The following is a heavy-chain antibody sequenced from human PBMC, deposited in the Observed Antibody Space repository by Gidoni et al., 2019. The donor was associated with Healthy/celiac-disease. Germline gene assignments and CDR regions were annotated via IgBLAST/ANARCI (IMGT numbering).Heavy chain of an antibody. CDR2: IRSSSIYI. J-gene: IGHJ3*02. CDR3: ASSSYYDFWSGYYRAHDAFDI. V-gene: IGHV3-21*01. Sequence: EVQLVESGGGLVKPGGSLRLSCAASGFTFSSYSMNGVRQAPGKGLGWVSSIRSSSIYIYYADSVKGRFTISRDNAKNSLYLQMNSLRAEDTAVYYCASSSYYDFWSGYYRAHDAFDIWGQGTMVTVSS. CDR1: GFTFSSYS. D-gene: IGHD3-3*01.